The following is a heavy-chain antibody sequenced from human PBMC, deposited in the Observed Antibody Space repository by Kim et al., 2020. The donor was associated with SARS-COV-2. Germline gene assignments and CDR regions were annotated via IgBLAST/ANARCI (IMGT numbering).Heavy chain of an antibody. V-gene: IGHV4-30-4*01. D-gene: IGHD3-22*01. CDR1: GGSISSGDYY. CDR2: IYYSGST. Sequence: SETLSLTCTVSGGSISSGDYYWNWIRQPPGKGLEWIGYIYYSGSTYYNPSLKSRVTISIDTSKIQFSLKLSSVTAADTAVYYCARGYDSSGYRLDYWGQGTLDTVSS. CDR3: ARGYDSSGYRLDY. J-gene: IGHJ4*02.